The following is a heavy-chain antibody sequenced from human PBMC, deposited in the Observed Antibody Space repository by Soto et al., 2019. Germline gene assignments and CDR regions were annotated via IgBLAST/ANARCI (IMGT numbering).Heavy chain of an antibody. D-gene: IGHD3-10*01. J-gene: IGHJ4*02. CDR3: ARDRDDYGSGNYYNRIDF. CDR2: IIPIFGTP. V-gene: IGHV1-69*01. CDR1: GGIFSTYA. Sequence: QVQLVQSGAEVKKPGSSVKVSCTASGGIFSTYAISWLRQAPGQGLEWMGGIIPIFGTPNYAQRFQGRVTITAEESTSTAYMELSRLRSEDTAVYYCARDRDDYGSGNYYNRIDFWGQGTLVTVSS.